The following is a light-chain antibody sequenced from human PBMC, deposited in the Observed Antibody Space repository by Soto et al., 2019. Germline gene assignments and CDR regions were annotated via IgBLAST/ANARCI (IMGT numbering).Light chain of an antibody. J-gene: IGLJ1*01. Sequence: QSVLTQPASVAGSPGQSITISCTGTSSDVGGYNYVSWYQQHPGKAPKLMIYDVSNRPSGVSNRFSGSKSGNTASLTISGLQAEDEADYYCSSYTRSSTLHVFGTGTKLPVL. CDR3: SSYTRSSTLHV. V-gene: IGLV2-14*01. CDR1: SSDVGGYNY. CDR2: DVS.